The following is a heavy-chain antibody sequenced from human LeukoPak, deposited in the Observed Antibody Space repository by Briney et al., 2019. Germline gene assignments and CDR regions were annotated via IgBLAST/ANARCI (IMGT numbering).Heavy chain of an antibody. CDR3: ATAIYCSSTSCYSADWFDP. CDR1: GGSISSSNW. V-gene: IGHV4-4*02. CDR2: IYHSGST. J-gene: IGHJ5*02. D-gene: IGHD2-2*01. Sequence: PSETLSLTCAVSGGSISSSNWWSWVRQPPGKGLEWIGEIYHSGSTNYNPSLKSRVAISVDKSKNQFSLKLNSVTAADTAVYYCATAIYCSSTSCYSADWFDPWGQGTLVTVSS.